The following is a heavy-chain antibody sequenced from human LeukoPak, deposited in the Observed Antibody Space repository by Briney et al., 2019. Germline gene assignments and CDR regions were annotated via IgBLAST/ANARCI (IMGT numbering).Heavy chain of an antibody. D-gene: IGHD5-18*01. CDR3: ARDVRGSVTSYFYYYMDV. CDR2: IKQDGSEK. Sequence: GGSLRLSCAASGFTFSSYWMSWVRQAPGKGLEWVANIKQDGSEKYSVDSVKGRFTISRDNAKNSLYLQMNGLRTEDTAVYYCARDVRGSVTSYFYYYMDVWGKGTTVTVSS. V-gene: IGHV3-7*01. J-gene: IGHJ6*03. CDR1: GFTFSSYW.